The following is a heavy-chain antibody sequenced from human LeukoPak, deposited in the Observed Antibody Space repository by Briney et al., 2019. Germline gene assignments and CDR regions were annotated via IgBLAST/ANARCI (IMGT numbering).Heavy chain of an antibody. Sequence: GGSLRLSCAASGFTFNDYAMHWVRQAPGKGLEWVAGIGWNSHIIGYEDSVKGRFTISRDNARNSLSLQMNSLRAEDTAFYYCAKDRDSSGFAPYFDYWGQGILVTVSS. CDR1: GFTFNDYA. D-gene: IGHD3-22*01. CDR3: AKDRDSSGFAPYFDY. J-gene: IGHJ4*02. V-gene: IGHV3-9*01. CDR2: IGWNSHII.